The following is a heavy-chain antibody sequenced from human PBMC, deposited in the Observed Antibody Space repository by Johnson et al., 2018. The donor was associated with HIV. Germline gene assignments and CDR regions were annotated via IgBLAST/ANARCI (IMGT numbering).Heavy chain of an antibody. V-gene: IGHV3-66*01. J-gene: IGHJ3*02. D-gene: IGHD1-26*01. CDR1: GFIVSDNY. CDR2: IYSGGNT. Sequence: EKLVESGGGLVQPGGSLRLSCAASGFIVSDNYMSWVRQAPGKGLEWVSVIYSGGNTFYADSVKGRFTISRDNSKNTLYLQMNSLRAEDTAVYYCAKSGYSGSYDRMGAFDIWGQGTMVTVSS. CDR3: AKSGYSGSYDRMGAFDI.